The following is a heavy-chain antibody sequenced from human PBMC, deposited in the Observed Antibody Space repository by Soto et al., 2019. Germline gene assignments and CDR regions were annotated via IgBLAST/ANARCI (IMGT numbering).Heavy chain of an antibody. CDR3: ARDTTFDY. J-gene: IGHJ4*02. CDR1: GGSISSYY. Sequence: SETLSLTCTVSGGSISSYYWSWIRQPPGKGLEWIGYIYYGGSTNYNPSLKSRVTISVDTSKNQFSLKLSSVTAADTAVYYCARDTTFDYWGQGTLVTVSS. D-gene: IGHD1-1*01. CDR2: IYYGGST. V-gene: IGHV4-59*01.